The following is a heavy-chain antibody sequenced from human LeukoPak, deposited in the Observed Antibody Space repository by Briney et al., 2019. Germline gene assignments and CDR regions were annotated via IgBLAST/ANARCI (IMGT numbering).Heavy chain of an antibody. V-gene: IGHV3-33*01. D-gene: IGHD3-16*01. CDR2: IWYDGSNK. J-gene: IGHJ3*02. CDR3: ARAQGVSAFDI. CDR1: GFTFSSYG. Sequence: GGSLRLSCAASGFTFSSYGMHWVRQAPGKGLEWVAVIWYDGSNKYYADSVKGRFTISRDNPKNTLYLQMNSLRAEDTAVYYCARAQGVSAFDIWGQGTMVTVSS.